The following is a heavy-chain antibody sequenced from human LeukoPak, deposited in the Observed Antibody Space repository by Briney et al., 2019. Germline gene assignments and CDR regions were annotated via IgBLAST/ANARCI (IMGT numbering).Heavy chain of an antibody. J-gene: IGHJ6*03. V-gene: IGHV4-39*01. CDR1: GFTFSSYW. CDR2: IYYSGST. Sequence: GSLRLSCAASGFTFSSYWMSWVRQAPGKGLEWIGSIYYSGSTYYNPSLRSRVTISVDTSKNQFSLKLSSVTAADTAVYYCARYMDVWSKGTTVTISS. CDR3: ARYMDV.